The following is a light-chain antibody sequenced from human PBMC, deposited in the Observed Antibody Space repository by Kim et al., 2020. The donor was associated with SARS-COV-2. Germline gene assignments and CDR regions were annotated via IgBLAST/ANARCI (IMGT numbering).Light chain of an antibody. V-gene: IGKV3-20*01. CDR1: QSVSSTY. J-gene: IGKJ2*01. CDR3: QQYGSSPPEGYT. Sequence: GERATLSCRASQSVSSTYLAWYQQKPGQAPRLLIYGVSTRATGIPDRFSGSGSGTDFTLTISRLEPEDFAVYYCQQYGSSPPEGYTFGQGTKLEI. CDR2: GVS.